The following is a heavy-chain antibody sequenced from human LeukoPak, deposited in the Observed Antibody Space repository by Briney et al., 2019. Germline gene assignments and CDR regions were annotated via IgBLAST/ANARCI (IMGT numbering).Heavy chain of an antibody. D-gene: IGHD3-22*01. Sequence: GASVKVSCKASGYTFTGYYMHWVRQARGQGLEWMGWINPNSGGTNYAQKFQSRVTMTRDTSISTAYMELSRLRSDDTAVYYCARVIDDSSGYSDYYGMDVWGQGTTVTVSS. J-gene: IGHJ6*02. CDR1: GYTFTGYY. CDR3: ARVIDDSSGYSDYYGMDV. V-gene: IGHV1-2*02. CDR2: INPNSGGT.